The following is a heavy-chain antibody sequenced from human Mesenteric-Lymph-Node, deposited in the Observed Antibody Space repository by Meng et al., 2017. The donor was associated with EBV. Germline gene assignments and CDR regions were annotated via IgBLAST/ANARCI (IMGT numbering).Heavy chain of an antibody. CDR2: IYYSGTT. V-gene: IGHV4-39*01. CDR1: GDSISRTRYY. D-gene: IGHD3-10*01. CDR3: ARQAYYGSGSYIYGY. J-gene: IGHJ4*02. Sequence: QVQLQESGPGLVQPSXXRSLTXXLSGDSISRTRYYWGWIRQPPGKGLEWVGSIYYSGTTYYNPSLKSRVTISVDTSKNQFSLQLTSLTAADTAVYYCARQAYYGSGSYIYGYWGQGTLVTVSS.